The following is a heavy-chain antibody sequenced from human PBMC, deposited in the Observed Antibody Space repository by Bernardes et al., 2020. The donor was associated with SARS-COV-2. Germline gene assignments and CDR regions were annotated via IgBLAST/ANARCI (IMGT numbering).Heavy chain of an antibody. V-gene: IGHV3-7*03. J-gene: IGHJ5*02. CDR1: GFSFSSYW. CDR2: LGQDGTVR. Sequence: GGSLRLSCAASGFSFSSYWMTWVRQAPGKGLEWVANLGQDGTVRNYVDSVRGRFTISRDNANNSMYLQMNSLRAEDTARYYCERQDTNAGRGFDPWGQGTLVTVST. CDR3: ERQDTNAGRGFDP.